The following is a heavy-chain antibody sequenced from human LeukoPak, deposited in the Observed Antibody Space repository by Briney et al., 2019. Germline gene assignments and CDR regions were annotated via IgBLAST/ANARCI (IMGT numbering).Heavy chain of an antibody. V-gene: IGHV1-18*04. J-gene: IGHJ4*02. D-gene: IGHD2-8*01. CDR3: ARSAYCTNGVCFLYPFDY. Sequence: ASVKVSCKASGYTFTGYYMHWVRQAPGQGLEWMGWISAYNGNTNYAQKLQGRVTMTTDTSTSTAYMELRSLRSDDTAVYYCARSAYCTNGVCFLYPFDYWGQGTLVTVSS. CDR1: GYTFTGYY. CDR2: ISAYNGNT.